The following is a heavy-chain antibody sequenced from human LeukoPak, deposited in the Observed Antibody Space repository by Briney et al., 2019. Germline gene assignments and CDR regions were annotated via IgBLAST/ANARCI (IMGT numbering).Heavy chain of an antibody. CDR2: IHPSGST. J-gene: IGHJ4*02. CDR3: ARGLDTYKSGVD. Sequence: SETLSLTCAVYGGSFSGYYCTWIRQAPGKGLEWIGEIHPSGSTNYNPSLMSRVSLSLGTSKNQFSLRLSSVTAADTAVYFCARGLDTYKSGVDWGQGTLVTVSS. V-gene: IGHV4-34*01. CDR1: GGSFSGYY. D-gene: IGHD1-26*01.